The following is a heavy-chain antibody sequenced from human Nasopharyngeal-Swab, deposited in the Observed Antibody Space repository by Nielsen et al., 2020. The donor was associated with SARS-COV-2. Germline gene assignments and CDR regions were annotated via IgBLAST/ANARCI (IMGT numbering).Heavy chain of an antibody. CDR2: ISYDGSNK. CDR1: GFTFSRYT. J-gene: IGHJ4*02. Sequence: GESLKISCAASGFTFSRYTMHWVRQAPGKGPECVAVISYDGSNKYYADSVKGRFTISRDISKNTLYLQMNSLRAEDTAVFYCASTPLDSSGYYYAFHYWGRGTLVTVSS. D-gene: IGHD3-22*01. V-gene: IGHV3-30-3*01. CDR3: ASTPLDSSGYYYAFHY.